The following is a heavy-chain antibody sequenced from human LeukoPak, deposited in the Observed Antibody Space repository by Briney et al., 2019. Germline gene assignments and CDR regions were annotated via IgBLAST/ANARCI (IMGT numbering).Heavy chain of an antibody. CDR3: ARASGPFDY. J-gene: IGHJ4*02. V-gene: IGHV3-23*05. D-gene: IGHD2-21*01. CDR2: IGSDNKP. Sequence: GGSLRLSCEASGFTFSAYAMTWVRQAPGQGLEWVSSIGSDNKPHYSESVKGRFAISRDNSKNTLYLQMNSLRAEDTAVYSCARASGPFDYWGQGTLVTVSS. CDR1: GFTFSAYA.